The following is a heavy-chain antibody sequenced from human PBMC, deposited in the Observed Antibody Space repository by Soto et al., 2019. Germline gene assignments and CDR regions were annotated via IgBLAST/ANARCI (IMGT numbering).Heavy chain of an antibody. V-gene: IGHV4-31*03. J-gene: IGHJ6*02. CDR1: GGSISSSSYY. CDR2: IYYTGNK. Sequence: QMQLQESGPGLVKPSQTLSLSCTVSGGSISSSSYYWTWIRQHPGKGLEWIGNIYYTGNKYYNPSLKSRVTISVDRSKNQFSLKLNSVTAADPAVYYCARDHPVGYGMDVWGQGTTVTVSS. D-gene: IGHD1-26*01. CDR3: ARDHPVGYGMDV.